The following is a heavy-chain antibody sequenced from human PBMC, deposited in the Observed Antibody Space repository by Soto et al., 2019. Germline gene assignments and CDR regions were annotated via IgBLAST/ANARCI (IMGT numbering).Heavy chain of an antibody. CDR1: GFTFSSYA. D-gene: IGHD3-22*01. Sequence: GGSLRLSCAASGFTFSSYAMSWVRQAPGKGLEWVSAISGSGGSTYYADSVKGRFTISRDNSKNTLYLQMNSLRAEDTAVYYCAKDAPGTYYYDSSGYFDYWGRGTLVTVSS. CDR2: ISGSGGST. V-gene: IGHV3-23*01. CDR3: AKDAPGTYYYDSSGYFDY. J-gene: IGHJ4*02.